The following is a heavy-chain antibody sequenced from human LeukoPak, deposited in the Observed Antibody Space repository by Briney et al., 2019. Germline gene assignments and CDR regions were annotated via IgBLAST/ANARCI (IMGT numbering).Heavy chain of an antibody. CDR3: ARRTTVTPNWFDP. CDR1: GGPISTYQ. CDR2: IYYTGST. J-gene: IGHJ5*02. V-gene: IGHV4-59*08. Sequence: SETLSLTCTVSGGPISTYQWSWIRQPPGKGLEWIGYIYYTGSTNYNPSLRSRVTISLDTSKNQFSLRVNSVAAADTAVYYCARRTTVTPNWFDPWGQGTLVTVSS. D-gene: IGHD4-17*01.